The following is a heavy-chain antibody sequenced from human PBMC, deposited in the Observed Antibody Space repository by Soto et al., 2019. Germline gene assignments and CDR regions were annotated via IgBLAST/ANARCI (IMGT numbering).Heavy chain of an antibody. CDR1: GGSISSYY. CDR3: AREVRMWEYYFDY. CDR2: IYYSGST. D-gene: IGHD1-26*01. J-gene: IGHJ4*02. Sequence: SETLSLTCTVSGGSISSYYWSWIRQPPGKGLEWIGYIYYSGSTNYNPSLKSRVTISVDTSKNQFSLKLSSVTAADTVVYYCAREVRMWEYYFDYWGQGTLVTVSS. V-gene: IGHV4-59*01.